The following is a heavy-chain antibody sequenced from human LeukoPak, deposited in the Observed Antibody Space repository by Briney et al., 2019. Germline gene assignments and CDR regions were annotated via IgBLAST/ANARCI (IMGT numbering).Heavy chain of an antibody. CDR2: IKQDGGEK. Sequence: GGSLRLSCAVSGFNFSNYWMSWVRQAPGKGLEWVANIKQDGGEKYYVDSVKGRFTISRDNAKNSLYLQMNSLRAEDTAVYYCAKASWAHKPNSTWGSEGPNWFDPWGQGTLVTVSP. D-gene: IGHD7-27*01. V-gene: IGHV3-7*03. CDR1: GFNFSNYW. CDR3: AKASWAHKPNSTWGSEGPNWFDP. J-gene: IGHJ5*02.